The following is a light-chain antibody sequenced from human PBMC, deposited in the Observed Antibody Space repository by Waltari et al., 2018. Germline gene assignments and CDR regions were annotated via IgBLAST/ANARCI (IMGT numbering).Light chain of an antibody. CDR2: GAS. CDR1: QSVSGPD. CDR3: QQYGNAPLT. Sequence: EIVLTQSPGPLSLSPGERGTLSCRASQSVSGPDLAWYQQRPGQAPRLLIYGASTRATGIPDRFSGSGSGTEFTLTITRLEPEDFAVYYCQQYGNAPLTFGGGTKVEIK. V-gene: IGKV3-20*01. J-gene: IGKJ4*01.